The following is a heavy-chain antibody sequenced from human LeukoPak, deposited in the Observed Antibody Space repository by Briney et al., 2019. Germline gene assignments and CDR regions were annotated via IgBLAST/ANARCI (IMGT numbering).Heavy chain of an antibody. CDR3: ARARNYCSGGSCYYFDY. D-gene: IGHD2-15*01. CDR1: GYTFTVYY. Sequence: GASVKVSCKASGYTFTVYYMHWVRQAPGQGLEWMERINPNSGGTNYAQKFQGRVTMTRDTSINTAYMELSRLRSDDTAVYYCARARNYCSGGSCYYFDYWGQGTLVTVSS. J-gene: IGHJ4*02. CDR2: INPNSGGT. V-gene: IGHV1-2*06.